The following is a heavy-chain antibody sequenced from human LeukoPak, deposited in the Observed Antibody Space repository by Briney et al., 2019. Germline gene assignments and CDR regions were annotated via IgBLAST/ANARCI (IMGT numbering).Heavy chain of an antibody. J-gene: IGHJ4*02. CDR1: GFSFSTYN. Sequence: PGGSLSLSCEASGFSFSTYNMNWVRQPPGKGLEWIGEINHSGSTNYNPSLKSRVTISVDTSKNQFSLKLSSVTAADTAVYYCARGVLPYCSGGSCYPTRGYYFDYWGQGTLVTVSS. CDR2: INHSGST. CDR3: ARGVLPYCSGGSCYPTRGYYFDY. V-gene: IGHV4-34*01. D-gene: IGHD2-15*01.